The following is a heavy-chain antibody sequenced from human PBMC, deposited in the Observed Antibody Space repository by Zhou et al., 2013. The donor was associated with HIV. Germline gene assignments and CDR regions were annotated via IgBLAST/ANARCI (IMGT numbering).Heavy chain of an antibody. D-gene: IGHD2-2*03. CDR1: GYTFSTYD. CDR3: ARVDRGAFDL. CDR2: INPSGGST. J-gene: IGHJ3*01. Sequence: QVHLVQSGSEVKKTGASVKVSCQASGYTFSTYDINWVRQAPGQGLEWMGIINPSGGSTSYAQKLQGWVTMTRDTAISTAYMELRRLKSDDTAVYYCARVDRGAFDLWGQGTMVTVSS. V-gene: IGHV1-2*04.